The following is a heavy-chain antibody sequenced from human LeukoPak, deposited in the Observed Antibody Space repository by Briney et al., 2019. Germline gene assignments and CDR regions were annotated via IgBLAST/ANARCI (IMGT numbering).Heavy chain of an antibody. CDR2: INHSGST. Sequence: SETLSLTCAVYGGSFSGYYWSWIRQPPGKGLEWIGEINHSGSTNYNPSLKSRVTISVDTSKNQFSLKLSSVTTADTAVYYCARGESDYGFWSGYSHDAFDIWGQGTMVTVSS. V-gene: IGHV4-34*01. CDR3: ARGESDYGFWSGYSHDAFDI. CDR1: GGSFSGYY. D-gene: IGHD3-3*01. J-gene: IGHJ3*02.